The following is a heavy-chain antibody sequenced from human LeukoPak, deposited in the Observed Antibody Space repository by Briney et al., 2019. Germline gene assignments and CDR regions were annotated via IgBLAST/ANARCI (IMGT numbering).Heavy chain of an antibody. D-gene: IGHD3-10*02. CDR3: AGKMFGDSLSH. V-gene: IGHV4-34*01. CDR1: GGSFSGYY. CDR2: NDPSGNT. J-gene: IGHJ4*02. Sequence: SETLSLTCAVYGGSFSGYYWNWIRQPPGKGLEWIGENDPSGNTQYNPSLQSRVTMSLDTSMKQFSLILRCVTTTDAAMFFCAGKMFGDSLSHCGQGTLVSVSS.